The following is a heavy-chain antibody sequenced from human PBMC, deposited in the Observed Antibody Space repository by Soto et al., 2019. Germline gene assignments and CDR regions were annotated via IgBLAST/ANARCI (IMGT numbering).Heavy chain of an antibody. CDR1: GGSISSSSYY. D-gene: IGHD5-12*01. CDR3: ARHGCRIVATKNLDY. J-gene: IGHJ4*02. V-gene: IGHV4-39*01. CDR2: IYYSGST. Sequence: SETLSLTCTVSGGSISSSSYYWGWIRQPPGKGLEWIGSIYYSGSTYYNPSLKSRVTISVDTSKNQFSLKLSSVTAADTAVYYCARHGCRIVATKNLDYRGQRTLVTGSS.